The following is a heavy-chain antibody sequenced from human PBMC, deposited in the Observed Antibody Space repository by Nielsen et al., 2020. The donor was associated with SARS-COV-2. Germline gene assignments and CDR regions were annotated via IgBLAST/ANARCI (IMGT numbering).Heavy chain of an antibody. V-gene: IGHV3-9*01. CDR2: ISWNSGSI. D-gene: IGHD3-3*01. Sequence: SLKISCAASGFTFDDYAMHWVRQAPGKGLEWVSGISWNSGSIGYADSVKGRFTISRDNAKNSLYLQMNSLRAEDTALYYCAKDIGPPWYDFWSGYHRSYYYYYGMDVWGQGTTVTVSS. CDR1: GFTFDDYA. CDR3: AKDIGPPWYDFWSGYHRSYYYYYGMDV. J-gene: IGHJ6*02.